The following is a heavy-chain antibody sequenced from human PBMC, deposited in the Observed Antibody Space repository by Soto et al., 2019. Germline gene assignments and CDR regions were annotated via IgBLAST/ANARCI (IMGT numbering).Heavy chain of an antibody. CDR1: GFTFSSYA. CDR3: AKDIRGSYGYFQH. V-gene: IGHV3-23*01. J-gene: IGHJ1*01. CDR2: ISGSGGST. Sequence: EVQLLESGGGLVQPGGSLRLSCAASGFTFSSYAMSWVRQAPGKGLEWVSAISGSGGSTYYADSVKGRFTISRDNSKNTLYLQMHSLRAEDTAVYYCAKDIRGSYGYFQHWGQGTLVTVSS. D-gene: IGHD1-26*01.